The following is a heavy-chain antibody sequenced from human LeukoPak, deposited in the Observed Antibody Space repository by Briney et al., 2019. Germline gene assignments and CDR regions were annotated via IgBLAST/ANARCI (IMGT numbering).Heavy chain of an antibody. Sequence: SETLSLTCTVSGGSISSSSYYWDWIRQPQGKGLEWIGSIYYSGSTYYNPSLKSRVTISVDTSKNQFSLKLSSVTAADTAVYYCARQGGNYDFWSGYESLDAFDIWGQGTMVTVSS. D-gene: IGHD3-3*01. J-gene: IGHJ3*02. CDR3: ARQGGNYDFWSGYESLDAFDI. CDR1: GGSISSSSYY. CDR2: IYYSGST. V-gene: IGHV4-39*01.